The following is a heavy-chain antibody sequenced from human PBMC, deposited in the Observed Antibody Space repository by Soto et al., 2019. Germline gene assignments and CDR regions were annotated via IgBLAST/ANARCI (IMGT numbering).Heavy chain of an antibody. CDR2: ILHSGTT. J-gene: IGHJ4*02. CDR1: GDSISSVDYG. Sequence: PSESLSPACRVYGDSISSVDYGWTWIRQSAGKGLEWMGYILHSGTTYCNPSLKGRLLISIENSKNQFTLRLTSVTAADSAVDFCAREPYPPKARNDSWGQGTPVTVSS. V-gene: IGHV4-30-4*01. CDR3: AREPYPPKARNDS.